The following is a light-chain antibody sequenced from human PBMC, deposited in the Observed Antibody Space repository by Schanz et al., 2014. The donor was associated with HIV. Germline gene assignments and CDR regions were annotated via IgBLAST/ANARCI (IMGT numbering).Light chain of an antibody. CDR1: SSDVGADNS. Sequence: QSALTQPASVSGSPGQSITISCTGTSSDVGADNSVSWYQQHPGRAPRLLVYDVTYRPSGVSNRFSGSKSGNTASLTISGLQPEDEADYYCSSYTSSSTRVFGTGTKLTVL. V-gene: IGLV2-14*03. J-gene: IGLJ1*01. CDR2: DVT. CDR3: SSYTSSSTRV.